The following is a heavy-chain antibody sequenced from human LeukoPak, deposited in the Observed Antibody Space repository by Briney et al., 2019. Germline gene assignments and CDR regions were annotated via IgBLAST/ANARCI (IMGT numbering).Heavy chain of an antibody. V-gene: IGHV1-18*01. CDR1: GYTFTKYD. CDR3: ASGYLGRAGTTDRLDY. Sequence: ASVTVSCKASGYTFTKYDITWVRQAPGQGPEWMGWISSYNGNTNYAQKLQDRVTMTTDTSTSTAYMELRSLRSDDTAVYYCASGYLGRAGTTDRLDYWGQGTLVTVSS. CDR2: ISSYNGNT. J-gene: IGHJ4*02. D-gene: IGHD4-17*01.